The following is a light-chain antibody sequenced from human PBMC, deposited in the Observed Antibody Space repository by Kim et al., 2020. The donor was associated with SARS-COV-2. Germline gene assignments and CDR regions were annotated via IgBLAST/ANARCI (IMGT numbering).Light chain of an antibody. CDR1: SSDVGGYNY. CDR3: CSYAGSYVV. Sequence: PVQSVTIACTGTSSDVGGYNYVSWYQQHPGKAPKLMIYDVSKRPSGVPDRFSGSKSGNTASLTISGLQAEDEADYYCCSYAGSYVVFGGGTQLTVL. V-gene: IGLV2-11*01. CDR2: DVS. J-gene: IGLJ2*01.